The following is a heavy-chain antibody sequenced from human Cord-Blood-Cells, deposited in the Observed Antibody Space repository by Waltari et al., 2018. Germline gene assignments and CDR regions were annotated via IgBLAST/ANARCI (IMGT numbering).Heavy chain of an antibody. CDR3: ARVGGTQLGIWGWYFDL. J-gene: IGHJ2*01. Sequence: QVQLQESGPGLVKPSQTLSLTCTVSGGSISSGSYYWSWIRQPAGKGLEWIGYIYTSGTTTSTRPLKRRVTIAVDTSKSQFSRKRSSVTAADTAVYYCARVGGTQLGIWGWYFDLWGRGTLVTVSS. V-gene: IGHV4-61*09. CDR2: IYTSGTT. D-gene: IGHD7-27*01. CDR1: GGSISSGSYY.